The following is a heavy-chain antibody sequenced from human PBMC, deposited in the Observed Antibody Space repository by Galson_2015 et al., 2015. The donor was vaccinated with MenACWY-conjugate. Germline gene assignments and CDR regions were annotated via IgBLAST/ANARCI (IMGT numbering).Heavy chain of an antibody. CDR2: ISAYNGNT. Sequence: SVKVSCKASGYTFTSYGISWVRQAPGQGLEWMGWISAYNGNTNYAQKLQGRVTMTTDTSTSTAYMELRSLRSDDTAVYYCARIYDILTGHRGLGWFDPWGQGTLVTVSS. D-gene: IGHD3-9*01. CDR3: ARIYDILTGHRGLGWFDP. V-gene: IGHV1-18*01. CDR1: GYTFTSYG. J-gene: IGHJ5*02.